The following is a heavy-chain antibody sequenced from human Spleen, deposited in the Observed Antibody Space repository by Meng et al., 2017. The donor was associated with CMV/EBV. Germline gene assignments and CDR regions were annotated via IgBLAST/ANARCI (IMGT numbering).Heavy chain of an antibody. CDR2: VWYDGSNK. D-gene: IGHD2-2*01. V-gene: IGHV3-33*06. CDR1: GFTFRCSD. CDR3: AKALLDCSSTSCHLNYYYYGMDV. Sequence: SCVASGFTFRCSDMHWVRQAPGKGLEWVVVVWYDGSNKYYADSVKGRFTISRDNSKNTLYLQMTSLRAEDTAVYYCAKALLDCSSTSCHLNYYYYGMDVWGQGTTVTVSS. J-gene: IGHJ6*02.